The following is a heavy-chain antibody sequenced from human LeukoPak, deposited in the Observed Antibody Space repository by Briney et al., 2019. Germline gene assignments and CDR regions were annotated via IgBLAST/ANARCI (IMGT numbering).Heavy chain of an antibody. CDR2: IIPIFGTA. V-gene: IGHV1-69*13. CDR1: GGTFSSYA. D-gene: IGHD4-17*01. Sequence: SVKVSCKASGGTFSSYAISWVRQAPGQGLEWTGGIIPIFGTANYAQKFQGRVTITADESTSTAYMELSSLRSEDTAVYYCARSYGDYYYYGMDVWGQGTTVTVSS. J-gene: IGHJ6*02. CDR3: ARSYGDYYYYGMDV.